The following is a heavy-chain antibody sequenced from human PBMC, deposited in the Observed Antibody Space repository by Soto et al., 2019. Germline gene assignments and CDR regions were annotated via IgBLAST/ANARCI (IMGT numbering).Heavy chain of an antibody. Sequence: RGSLRLSCAASGFTFSSYGMHWVRQAPGKGLEWVAVIWYDGSNKYYADSVKGRFTISRDNSKNTLYLKMNSLRAEDTAVYYCARDISPADSSGTDYWGQGTLVTVSS. CDR1: GFTFSSYG. D-gene: IGHD3-22*01. CDR3: ARDISPADSSGTDY. V-gene: IGHV3-33*01. CDR2: IWYDGSNK. J-gene: IGHJ4*02.